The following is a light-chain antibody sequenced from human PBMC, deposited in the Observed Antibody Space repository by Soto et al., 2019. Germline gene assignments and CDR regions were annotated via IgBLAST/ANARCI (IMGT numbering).Light chain of an antibody. V-gene: IGKV3-11*01. CDR1: QSLSSS. CDR3: QQRSNWPT. J-gene: IGKJ5*01. CDR2: DAS. Sequence: EIVLTQSPGTLSLSPGERAILSCRASQSLSSSFLAWYQQKPGQAPRLLIYDASNRATGIPARFSGSGSGTDFTLTISSLEPEDFAVYYCQQRSNWPTFGQGTRLEIK.